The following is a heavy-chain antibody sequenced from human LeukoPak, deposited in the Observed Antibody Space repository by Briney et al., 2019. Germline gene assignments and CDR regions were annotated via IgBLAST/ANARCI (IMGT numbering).Heavy chain of an antibody. J-gene: IGHJ3*02. D-gene: IGHD3-22*01. CDR1: GGSISSSSYY. CDR2: IYYSGST. CDR3: ARRFDSSDYSWAFDI. V-gene: IGHV4-61*05. Sequence: MSSETLSLTCTVSGGSISSSSYYWGWIRQPPGKGLEWIGYIYYSGSTNYNPSFKSRVTISVDTSKNRFSLKLSSVTAADTAVYYCARRFDSSDYSWAFDIWGQGTMVTVSS.